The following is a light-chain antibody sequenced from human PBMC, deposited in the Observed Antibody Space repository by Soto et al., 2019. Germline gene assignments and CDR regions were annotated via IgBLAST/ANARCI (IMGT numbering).Light chain of an antibody. V-gene: IGKV1-5*03. CDR1: QSISGW. J-gene: IGKJ3*01. CDR2: KAS. CDR3: QHYNSYLFT. Sequence: DIQMTQSPSTLSASVGDRVTITCRASQSISGWLAWYQQKPGKAPKLLIYKASTLESGVPSRFSGSGSGTEFTLTISSLQPDDFATYYCQHYNSYLFTFGPGTKVHIK.